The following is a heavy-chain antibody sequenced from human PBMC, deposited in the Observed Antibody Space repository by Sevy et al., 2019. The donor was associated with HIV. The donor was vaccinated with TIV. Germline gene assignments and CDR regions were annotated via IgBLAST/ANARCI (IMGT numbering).Heavy chain of an antibody. V-gene: IGHV1-3*01. CDR2: INAGNGNT. CDR3: ARSNTVTTRTGAFDI. CDR1: GYTFTSYA. D-gene: IGHD4-17*01. J-gene: IGHJ3*02. Sequence: ASVKVSCKASGYTFTSYAMHWVRQAPGQRLEWMGWINAGNGNTKYAQKFQGRVTITRDTSASTAYMELSSLRSEDTAVYYCARSNTVTTRTGAFDIWGQGTMVTVSS.